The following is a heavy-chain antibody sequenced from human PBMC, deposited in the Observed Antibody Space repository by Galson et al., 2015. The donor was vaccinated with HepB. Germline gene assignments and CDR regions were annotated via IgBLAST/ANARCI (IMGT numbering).Heavy chain of an antibody. Sequence: TLSLTCTVSGGSISSGSYYWSWIRQPAGKGLEWIGRIYTSGSTNYNPSLKSRVTMSVDTSKNQFSLKLSSVTAADTAVYYCARLVVGVNWFDPWGQGTLVTVSS. CDR2: IYTSGST. J-gene: IGHJ5*02. CDR1: GGSISSGSYY. D-gene: IGHD3-22*01. V-gene: IGHV4-61*02. CDR3: ARLVVGVNWFDP.